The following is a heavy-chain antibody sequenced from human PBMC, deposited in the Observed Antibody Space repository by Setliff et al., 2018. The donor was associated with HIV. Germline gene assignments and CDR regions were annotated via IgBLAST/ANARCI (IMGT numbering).Heavy chain of an antibody. J-gene: IGHJ6*02. CDR3: AHRLISWFGELGMDV. CDR1: GFSLSTSGVG. D-gene: IGHD3-10*01. CDR2: IYWNDDK. Sequence: SGPTLVNPTQPLTLTCTFSGFSLSTSGVGVGWIRQPPGKALEWLALIYWNDDKRYSPALKSRLTITKDTSKNQVVLTMTNMDPVDTATYYCAHRLISWFGELGMDVWGQGTKVTVSS. V-gene: IGHV2-5*01.